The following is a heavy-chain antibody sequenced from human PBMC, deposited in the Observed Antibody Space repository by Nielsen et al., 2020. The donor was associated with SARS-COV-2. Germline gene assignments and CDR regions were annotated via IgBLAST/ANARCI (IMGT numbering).Heavy chain of an antibody. Sequence: GGSLRLSCAASGFTFSAYAMTWVRQAPGKGLEWVSGISDNGANTYYADSVKGRFTISKDMSKNTLYLQMNSLRAEDTAVYFCAKMSPPGIAVGTAEYFQHWGQGTLVTVSS. CDR1: GFTFSAYA. CDR2: ISDNGANT. V-gene: IGHV3-23*01. D-gene: IGHD6-19*01. CDR3: AKMSPPGIAVGTAEYFQH. J-gene: IGHJ1*01.